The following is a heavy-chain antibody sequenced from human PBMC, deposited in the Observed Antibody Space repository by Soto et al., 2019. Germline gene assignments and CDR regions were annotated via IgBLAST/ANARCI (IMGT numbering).Heavy chain of an antibody. V-gene: IGHV3-23*01. CDR1: GFTFSSYA. D-gene: IGHD2-15*01. CDR3: AKRRGAGGHFDY. Sequence: GGSLRLSCAASGFTFSSYAMSWVRQAPGKGLEWVSAISGSGVRTYYADSVKGRFTISRDNSKNTLSLQMNSLTAEDTAVYFCAKRRGAGGHFDYWGREPWSPSPQ. J-gene: IGHJ4*02. CDR2: ISGSGVRT.